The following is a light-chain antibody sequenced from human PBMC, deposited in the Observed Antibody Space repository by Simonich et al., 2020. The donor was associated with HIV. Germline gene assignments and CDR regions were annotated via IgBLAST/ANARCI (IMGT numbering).Light chain of an antibody. CDR2: WAS. CDR1: QSVLYSSNNKNY. J-gene: IGKJ2*01. CDR3: QQYYSTPYT. Sequence: DIVMTQSPDSLAVSLGGRATITFQSSQSVLYSSNNKNYLAWYQQKPGQPPKLLIYWASTRESGVPDRFSGSGSGTDFTLTISSLQAEDVAVYYCQQYYSTPYTFGQGTKLEIK. V-gene: IGKV4-1*01.